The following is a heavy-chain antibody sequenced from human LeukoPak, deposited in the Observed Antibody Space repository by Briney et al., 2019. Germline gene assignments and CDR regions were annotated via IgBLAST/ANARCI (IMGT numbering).Heavy chain of an antibody. J-gene: IGHJ3*02. V-gene: IGHV4-59*08. CDR2: IYYSGSI. D-gene: IGHD3-10*01. CDR3: ARRRGGSGSYYTRNAFDI. Sequence: SETLSLTCTVSGGSISSYYWSWIRQPPGKGLEWIGYIYYSGSINYNPSLKSRVTISVDTSKNQFSLKLSSVTAADTAVYYCARRRGGSGSYYTRNAFDIWGQGTMVTVSS. CDR1: GGSISSYY.